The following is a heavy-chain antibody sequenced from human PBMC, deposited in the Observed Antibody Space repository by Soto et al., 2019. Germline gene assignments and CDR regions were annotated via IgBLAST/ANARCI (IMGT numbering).Heavy chain of an antibody. CDR1: GFTFSNAW. V-gene: IGHV3-15*01. CDR3: TTAEEAASRYCSGGSCYDY. CDR2: IKSKTDGGTT. J-gene: IGHJ4*02. Sequence: GGSLRLSCAASGFTFSNAWMTWVRQAPGRGLEWVGRIKSKTDGGTTDYAAPVKGRFTISRDDSKNTLYLQMNSLKTEDTAVYYCTTAEEAASRYCSGGSCYDYWGQGTLVTVSS. D-gene: IGHD2-15*01.